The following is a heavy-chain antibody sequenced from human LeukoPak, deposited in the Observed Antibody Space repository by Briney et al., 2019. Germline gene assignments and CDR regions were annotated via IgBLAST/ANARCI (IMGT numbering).Heavy chain of an antibody. CDR1: GFTFSSYA. V-gene: IGHV3-23*01. Sequence: GSLRLSCAASGFTFSSYAMRWVRQAPGKGLEWVSAISASGDSTYCADSVKGRFTISRDNSKDTLYLQMNNLRAEDTAVYYCAKGGGLYRSSSGVAYSVDVWGQGTTVTVSS. CDR3: AKGGGLYRSSSGVAYSVDV. D-gene: IGHD6-6*01. J-gene: IGHJ6*02. CDR2: ISASGDST.